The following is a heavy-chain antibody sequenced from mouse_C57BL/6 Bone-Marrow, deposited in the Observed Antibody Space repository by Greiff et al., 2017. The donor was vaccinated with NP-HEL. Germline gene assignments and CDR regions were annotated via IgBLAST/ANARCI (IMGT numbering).Heavy chain of an antibody. CDR2: ISDGGSYT. D-gene: IGHD3-3*01. J-gene: IGHJ1*03. V-gene: IGHV5-4*01. Sequence: EVQRVESGGGLVKPGGSLKLSCAASGFTFSSYAMSWVRQTPEKRLEWVATISDGGSYTYYPDTVQGRFTISRDHAKNNLYLQMSQLKSEDTAMYYCAGWWDFDVWGTGTTGTVSS. CDR3: AGWWDFDV. CDR1: GFTFSSYA.